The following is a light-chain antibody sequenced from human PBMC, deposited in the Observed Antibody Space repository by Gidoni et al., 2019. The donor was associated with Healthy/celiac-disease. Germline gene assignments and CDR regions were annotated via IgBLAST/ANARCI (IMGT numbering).Light chain of an antibody. CDR3: QQYNNWPPLT. Sequence: EIVMTQTPATLSVSPGERATLSWRASQSVNSNLAWYQQKPGQAPRLPIYGASTRATGIPARFSGSGSGTECTLTISSLQSEDFAVYYCQQYNNWPPLTFGPXTKVDIK. V-gene: IGKV3-15*01. CDR1: QSVNSN. CDR2: GAS. J-gene: IGKJ3*01.